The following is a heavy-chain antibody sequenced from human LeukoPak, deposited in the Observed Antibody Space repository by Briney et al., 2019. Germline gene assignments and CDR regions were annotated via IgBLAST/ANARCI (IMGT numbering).Heavy chain of an antibody. D-gene: IGHD6-19*01. V-gene: IGHV3-23*01. Sequence: GGSLRLSCAVSGFTFSSYAMSWVRQAPGKGLEWVSIVTGSGGSTYYADSVKGRFTISRDNSKNTPYLQMNSLRAEDTAVYYCAKDRGIAVAGTDFDYWGQGTLVTVSS. CDR2: VTGSGGST. J-gene: IGHJ4*02. CDR1: GFTFSSYA. CDR3: AKDRGIAVAGTDFDY.